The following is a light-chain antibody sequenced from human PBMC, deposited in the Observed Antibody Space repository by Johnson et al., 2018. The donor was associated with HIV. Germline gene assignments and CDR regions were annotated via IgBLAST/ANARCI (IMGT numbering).Light chain of an antibody. CDR1: NSNIGNNY. CDR3: GTWDNSLSAFYV. J-gene: IGLJ1*01. V-gene: IGLV1-51*01. Sequence: QSVLTQPPSVSAAPGQKVTISCSGSNSNIGNNYVSWYQQLPGTAPKLLIYDNNTRPSWIPDRFSGSKSGTSATLGITGLQTGDEADYYCGTWDNSLSAFYVFGTGTKVTVL. CDR2: DNN.